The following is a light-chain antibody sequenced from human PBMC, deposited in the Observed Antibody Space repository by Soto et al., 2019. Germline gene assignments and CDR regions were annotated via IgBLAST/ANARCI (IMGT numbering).Light chain of an antibody. Sequence: GDRVTITCRASQGISTYLNWYQQKPGKAPKLLIYAASSLQSGVPSGFSGSGSETDFTLTISSLQPEDFATYSCQQSYSTTWTFGQGTKVDIK. J-gene: IGKJ1*01. CDR3: QQSYSTTWT. CDR1: QGISTY. V-gene: IGKV1-39*01. CDR2: AAS.